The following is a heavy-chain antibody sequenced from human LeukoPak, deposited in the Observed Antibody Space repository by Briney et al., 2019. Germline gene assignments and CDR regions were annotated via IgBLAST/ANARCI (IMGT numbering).Heavy chain of an antibody. CDR1: GFTFSSYW. Sequence: GGSLRLSCAASGFTFSSYWMHWVRQAPGKGLVWVSRINSDGSSTSYADSVKGRFTISRDNAKNTLYLKMNSLRAEDTAVYYCARDGYSNCHYYYYMDVWGKGTTVTVSS. CDR2: INSDGSST. J-gene: IGHJ6*03. D-gene: IGHD4-11*01. V-gene: IGHV3-74*01. CDR3: ARDGYSNCHYYYYMDV.